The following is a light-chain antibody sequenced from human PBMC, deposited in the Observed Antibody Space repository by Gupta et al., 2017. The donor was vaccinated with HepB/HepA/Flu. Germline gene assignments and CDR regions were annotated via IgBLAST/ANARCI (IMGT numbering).Light chain of an antibody. V-gene: IGKV6D-21*02. CDR3: YQSRSLPRT. J-gene: IGKJ1*01. CDR1: QNIGTS. Sequence: IVLTQFPDFQSVTPKEKVTITCRASQNIGTSLHWYQQKPDQSPKLLIKYSSQSISAVPSRFSGSGSGTDFTLTINSLEAEDVAAYYCYQSRSLPRTFGQGTKVEIK. CDR2: YSS.